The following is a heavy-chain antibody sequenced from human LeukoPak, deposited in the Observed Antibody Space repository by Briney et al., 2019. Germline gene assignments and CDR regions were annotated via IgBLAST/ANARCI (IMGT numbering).Heavy chain of an antibody. D-gene: IGHD3-10*01. CDR3: ARVGITMVRGVSYYFDY. CDR2: ISAYNGNT. CDR1: GYTFTSYG. Sequence: GASVKVSCKASGYTFTSYGISWVRQAPGQGLEWMGWISAYNGNTNYAQKLQGRVTMTTDTSTSTAYMELRSLRSDDTAVYYCARVGITMVRGVSYYFDYWGQGTLVTVSS. V-gene: IGHV1-18*01. J-gene: IGHJ4*02.